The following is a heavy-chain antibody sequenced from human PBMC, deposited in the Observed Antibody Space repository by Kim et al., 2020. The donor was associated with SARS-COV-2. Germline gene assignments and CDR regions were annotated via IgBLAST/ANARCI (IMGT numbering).Heavy chain of an antibody. V-gene: IGHV4-59*13. CDR3: ARNLIELSYSGSPPDI. D-gene: IGHD1-26*01. Sequence: SETLSLTCTVSGGSISSYYWSWIRQPPGKGLEWIGYIYYSGSTNYNPSLKSRVTISVDTSKNQFSLKLSSVTAADTAVYYCARNLIELSYSGSPPDIWGQGTMVTVSS. CDR2: IYYSGST. J-gene: IGHJ3*02. CDR1: GGSISSYY.